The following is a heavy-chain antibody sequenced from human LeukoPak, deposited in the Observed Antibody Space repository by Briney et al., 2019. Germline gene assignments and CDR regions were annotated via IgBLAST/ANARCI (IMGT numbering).Heavy chain of an antibody. J-gene: IGHJ4*02. D-gene: IGHD4-23*01. CDR3: VREHGGNSGFDY. CDR1: GYTFTAYY. CDR2: INANSGDT. Sequence: ASVKVSCKASGYTFTAYYMHWVRQAPGQGLAWMGWINANSGDTNYAQTFQGRVTVTRDTSINTAYVELRRLTSDDTAVYYCVREHGGNSGFDYWGQGTLVTVSS. V-gene: IGHV1-2*02.